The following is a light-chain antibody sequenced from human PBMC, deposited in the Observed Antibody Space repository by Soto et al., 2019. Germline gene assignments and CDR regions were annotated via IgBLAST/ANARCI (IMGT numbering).Light chain of an antibody. J-gene: IGLJ1*01. Sequence: QSALTQPASLSGSPGQSITISCTGTSSDIGAYDYVSWFQQHPGKAPKLMISEVNNRPSGVSTRFSGSKGGNTADLTISGLQVEDEAEYFCLSCTTPSTHVFGTGTKATVL. CDR1: SSDIGAYDY. CDR2: EVN. V-gene: IGLV2-14*01. CDR3: LSCTTPSTHV.